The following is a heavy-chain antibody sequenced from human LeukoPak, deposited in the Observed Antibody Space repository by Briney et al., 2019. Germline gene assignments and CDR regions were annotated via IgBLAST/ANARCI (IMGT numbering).Heavy chain of an antibody. CDR1: GFTFSSYG. D-gene: IGHD6-19*01. Sequence: GGSLRLSCAASGFTFSSYGMHWVRQAPGKGLEWVSVIGSGGSTYSADSVTGRFTISRDNSKNTLYLQMNSLKTEDTAVYYCTTDLRLAVAASVPGGYWGRGTLVTVSS. CDR2: IGSGGST. V-gene: IGHV3-NL1*01. CDR3: TTDLRLAVAASVPGGY. J-gene: IGHJ4*02.